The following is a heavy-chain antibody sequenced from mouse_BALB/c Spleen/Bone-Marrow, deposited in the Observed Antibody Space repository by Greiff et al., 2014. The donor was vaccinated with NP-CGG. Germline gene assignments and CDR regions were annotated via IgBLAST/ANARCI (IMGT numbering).Heavy chain of an antibody. CDR1: GFNIKDTY. J-gene: IGHJ3*01. CDR2: IDPANGNI. Sequence: LVESGAELVKPGASVKLSCTASGFNIKDTYMHWVKQRPEQGLEWIGRIDPANGNIKYDPKFQGKATITADTSSNTAYLQLSSLTSEDTAVYYCASYYYGSSLFAYWGQGTLVTVSA. CDR3: ASYYYGSSLFAY. D-gene: IGHD1-1*01. V-gene: IGHV14-3*02.